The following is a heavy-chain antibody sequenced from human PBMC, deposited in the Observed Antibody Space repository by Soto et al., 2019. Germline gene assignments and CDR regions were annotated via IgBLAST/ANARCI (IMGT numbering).Heavy chain of an antibody. D-gene: IGHD2-15*01. V-gene: IGHV4-30-4*01. Sequence: QVQLQESGPGLVKPSQTLSLTCTVSGGSVNTGDFYWNWVRQPPGKGLEWIGYLSDSGSTYYNPSHTRRLTISLETSKNQVSLKLSSVTAADTAVYFCARDLGGGYCTGGTCYPRAAFDIWGQGTMVTVSS. J-gene: IGHJ3*02. CDR1: GGSVNTGDFY. CDR3: ARDLGGGYCTGGTCYPRAAFDI. CDR2: LSDSGST.